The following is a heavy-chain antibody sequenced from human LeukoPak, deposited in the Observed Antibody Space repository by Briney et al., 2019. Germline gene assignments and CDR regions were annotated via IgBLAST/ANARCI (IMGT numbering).Heavy chain of an antibody. CDR1: GYTFTGYY. CDR3: ARTGMDFWSGYSLNWFDP. D-gene: IGHD3-3*01. V-gene: IGHV1-2*02. J-gene: IGHJ5*02. Sequence: ASVKVSCKASGYTFTGYYTHWVRQAPGQGLEWMGWINPNSGGTNYAQKFQGRVTMTRDTSISTAYMELSRLRSDDTAVYYCARTGMDFWSGYSLNWFDPWGQGTLVTVSS. CDR2: INPNSGGT.